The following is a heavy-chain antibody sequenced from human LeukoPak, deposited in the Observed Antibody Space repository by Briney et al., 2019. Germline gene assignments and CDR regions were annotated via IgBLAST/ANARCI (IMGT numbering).Heavy chain of an antibody. D-gene: IGHD2-15*01. Sequence: SETLSLTRTVSGGSISSYYWSWIRQPPGKGLEWIGYIYYSGSTNYNPSLKSRVTISVDTSKNQFSLKLSSVTAADTAVYYCARHRILDAFDIWGQGTMVTVSS. CDR2: IYYSGST. V-gene: IGHV4-59*01. CDR3: ARHRILDAFDI. J-gene: IGHJ3*02. CDR1: GGSISSYY.